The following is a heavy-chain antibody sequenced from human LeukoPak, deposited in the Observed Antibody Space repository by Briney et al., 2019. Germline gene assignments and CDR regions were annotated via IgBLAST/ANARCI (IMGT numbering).Heavy chain of an antibody. CDR1: GFIFRNAY. CDR2: IKSNPAGGTA. J-gene: IGHJ4*02. V-gene: IGHV3-15*01. CDR3: TTLSYDVHY. Sequence: PGGSLRLSCGASGFIFRNAYMTWVRQAPGKGPEWVGRIKSNPAGGTADYGAAVKGRFTISRDDSRNMMYLQLRNVRAEDTAVYYCTTLSYDVHYWGQGTLVTVSS. D-gene: IGHD3-3*01.